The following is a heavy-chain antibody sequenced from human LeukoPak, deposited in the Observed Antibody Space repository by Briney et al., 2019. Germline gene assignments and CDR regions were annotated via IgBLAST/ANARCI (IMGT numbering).Heavy chain of an antibody. CDR1: GFTFSSYA. V-gene: IGHV3-23*01. Sequence: GGSLRLSCAASGFTFSSYAMSWVRQAPGKGLEWVSAISGSGGSTYYADSVKGRFTISRDNSKNTLYLQMNSLRAEDTAVYYCAKRTRIAAAGKEPSAYYYYYYMDVWGKGTTVTVSS. J-gene: IGHJ6*03. D-gene: IGHD6-13*01. CDR3: AKRTRIAAAGKEPSAYYYYYYMDV. CDR2: ISGSGGST.